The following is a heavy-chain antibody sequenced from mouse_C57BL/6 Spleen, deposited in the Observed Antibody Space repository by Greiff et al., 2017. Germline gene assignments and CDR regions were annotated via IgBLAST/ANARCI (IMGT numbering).Heavy chain of an antibody. CDR3: TIYDGYYFDD. D-gene: IGHD2-3*01. Sequence: QVQLKQSGAELVRPGASVTLSCKASGYTFTDYEMHWVKQTPVHGLEWIGAIDPETGGTAYNQKFKGKAILTADKSSSTAYMELRSLTSEDSAVYYCTIYDGYYFDDWGQGTTLTVSS. CDR1: GYTFTDYE. CDR2: IDPETGGT. J-gene: IGHJ2*01. V-gene: IGHV1-15*01.